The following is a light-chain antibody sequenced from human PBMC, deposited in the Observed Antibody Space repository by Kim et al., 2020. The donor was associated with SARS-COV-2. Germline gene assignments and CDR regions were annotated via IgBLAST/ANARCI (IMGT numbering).Light chain of an antibody. CDR2: QTS. CDR1: QSVSNS. J-gene: IGKJ1*01. Sequence: DIQMTQSPSTLSASIGDRVTITCRASQSVSNSLAWYQQKQRKAPKLLIYQTSTLESGVPSRFSGRGFGTEFTLTISSLQPDDVATYYCEQYDHHASFGQGTKVELK. CDR3: EQYDHHAS. V-gene: IGKV1-5*03.